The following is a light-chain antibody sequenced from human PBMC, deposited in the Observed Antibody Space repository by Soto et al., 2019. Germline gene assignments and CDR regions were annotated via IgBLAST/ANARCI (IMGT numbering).Light chain of an antibody. CDR2: STT. J-gene: IGLJ1*01. CDR1: SGSVSTANN. V-gene: IGLV8-61*01. Sequence: QAVVTQESSFSVSPGGTVTLTCGLISGSVSTANNPNWYQQTPGQAPRTLIYSTTARSSGVPDRFSGSILGNKAALTISGAQADDESDYYCALLMGNSVSVFGTGTKVTVL. CDR3: ALLMGNSVSV.